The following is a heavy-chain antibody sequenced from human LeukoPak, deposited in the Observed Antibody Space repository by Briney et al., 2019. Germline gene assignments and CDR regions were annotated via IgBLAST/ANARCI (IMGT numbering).Heavy chain of an antibody. CDR2: ISGSGGST. CDR3: ARGYYFDNSGHNPVFDH. J-gene: IGHJ4*02. Sequence: PGGSLRLSCAASGFTFSSYAMSWVRQAPGKGLEWVSAISGSGGSTYYADSVKGRFTISRDNSKNTLYLQMNSLRAEDTAVYYCARGYYFDNSGHNPVFDHWGQGTLVTVSS. D-gene: IGHD3-22*01. CDR1: GFTFSSYA. V-gene: IGHV3-23*01.